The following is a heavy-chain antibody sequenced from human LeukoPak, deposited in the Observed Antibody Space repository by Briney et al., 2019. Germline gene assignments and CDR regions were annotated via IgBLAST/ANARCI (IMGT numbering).Heavy chain of an antibody. D-gene: IGHD2-2*01. J-gene: IGHJ4*02. CDR1: GFTFSSYA. CDR3: AKGVVSAAIGGPYFDY. V-gene: IGHV3-23*01. CDR2: ISGSGGST. Sequence: PGGSLRLSCAASGFTFSSYAMSWVRQAPGKGLEWVSAISGSGGSTYYADSVKGRFTISRDNSKNTLYLQMNSLRAEDTAVYYCAKGVVSAAIGGPYFDYWGQGTLVTVSS.